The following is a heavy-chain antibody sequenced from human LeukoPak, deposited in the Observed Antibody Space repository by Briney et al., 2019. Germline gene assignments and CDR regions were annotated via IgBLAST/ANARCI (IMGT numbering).Heavy chain of an antibody. D-gene: IGHD2-15*01. Sequence: GSSVKVSCKASGGTFSSYAISWVRQATGPGLEWMGGIIPIFGTANYAEKFQGRVTITTEESTSTAYVELSSLRSEDTAVYYCAREGYCSGGSCYPGYNWFDPWGQGTLVTVSS. J-gene: IGHJ5*02. CDR1: GGTFSSYA. V-gene: IGHV1-69*05. CDR2: IIPIFGTA. CDR3: AREGYCSGGSCYPGYNWFDP.